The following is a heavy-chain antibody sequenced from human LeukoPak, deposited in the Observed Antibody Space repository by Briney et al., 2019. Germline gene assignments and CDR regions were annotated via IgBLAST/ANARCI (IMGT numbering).Heavy chain of an antibody. Sequence: SETLSLTCAVSGDSISNSVWWTWVRQPPGKGLEWIGHIYHRGGTNYNPSLKSRVTISIDKSKNQFSLKLNSVTAADTAVYYCARGLVIAVTGWGQWELPPAGHDFWGQGILVTVSS. V-gene: IGHV4-4*02. CDR1: GDSISNSVW. CDR3: ARGLVIAVTGWGQWELPPAGHDF. J-gene: IGHJ4*02. CDR2: IYHRGGT. D-gene: IGHD1-26*01.